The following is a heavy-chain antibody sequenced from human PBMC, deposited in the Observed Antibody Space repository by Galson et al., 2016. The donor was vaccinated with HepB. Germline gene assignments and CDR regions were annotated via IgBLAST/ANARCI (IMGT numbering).Heavy chain of an antibody. D-gene: IGHD2-21*01. J-gene: IGHJ4*02. V-gene: IGHV3-7*03. Sequence: SLRLSCAASGFTFSSYWMSWVHQAPGRGLEWVANIKEDGSEKYYVDPVKGRFTISRDNAKNSLYLQMNSLRAEDTAVYYWANIPRRGPFDYWGQGTQVTVSS. CDR1: GFTFSSYW. CDR2: IKEDGSEK. CDR3: ANIPRRGPFDY.